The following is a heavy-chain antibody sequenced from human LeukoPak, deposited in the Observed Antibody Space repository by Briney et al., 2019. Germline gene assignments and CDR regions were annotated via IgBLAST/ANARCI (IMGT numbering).Heavy chain of an antibody. CDR1: GYTFTSNH. CDR2: INPSGDST. Sequence: GASVKVSCKASGYTFTSNHIHCVRQAPGQGLEWMGVINPSGDSTSYAQKFQGRVTMTRDTSTSTVYMELSSPRSEDTAIYYCAKLAASEAGEGSWGQGTLVTVSS. V-gene: IGHV1-46*01. D-gene: IGHD6-13*01. CDR3: AKLAASEAGEGS. J-gene: IGHJ5*02.